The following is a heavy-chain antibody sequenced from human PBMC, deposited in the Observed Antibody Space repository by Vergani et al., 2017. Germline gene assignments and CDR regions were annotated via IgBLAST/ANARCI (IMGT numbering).Heavy chain of an antibody. CDR3: ARVLNGYDSCGSLGN. Sequence: QVHLVQSGAEVKKPGASVKVSCQTSGYTFSAYYIHWVRQAPGQGLEWMGWINTTTGNPTYAQGFTGRFVFSLDTSVTAAYLQINSLKAEDSALYYCARVLNGYDSCGSLGNWGQGTLLTVSS. D-gene: IGHD3-22*01. V-gene: IGHV7-4-1*02. CDR1: GYTFSAYY. CDR2: INTTTGNP. J-gene: IGHJ4*02.